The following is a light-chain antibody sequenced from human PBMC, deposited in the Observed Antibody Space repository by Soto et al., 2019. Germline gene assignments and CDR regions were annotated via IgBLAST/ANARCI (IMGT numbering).Light chain of an antibody. Sequence: AIQMTQSPSSLSASVGDRVTITCRASQGIRNDLGWYQQKPGKAPKLLVYAASSLQSGVPSRFSCSGSGTDFTLTISSLQPEDFATYYCLQDYNYPWTFGQGTKVEIK. J-gene: IGKJ1*01. CDR2: AAS. CDR3: LQDYNYPWT. V-gene: IGKV1-6*01. CDR1: QGIRND.